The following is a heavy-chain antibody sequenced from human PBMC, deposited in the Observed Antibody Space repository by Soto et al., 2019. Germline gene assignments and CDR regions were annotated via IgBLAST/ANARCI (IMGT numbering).Heavy chain of an antibody. D-gene: IGHD1-7*01. CDR2: ISSSSSYI. Sequence: GGSLRLSCAASGFTFSSYIMNWVRQAPGKGLEWVSSISSSSSYIYYADSVKGRFTISRDNAKNSLYLQMNSLRAEDTAVYYCARGIGRTHGDAFDIWGQGTMVTVSS. CDR1: GFTFSSYI. V-gene: IGHV3-21*01. CDR3: ARGIGRTHGDAFDI. J-gene: IGHJ3*02.